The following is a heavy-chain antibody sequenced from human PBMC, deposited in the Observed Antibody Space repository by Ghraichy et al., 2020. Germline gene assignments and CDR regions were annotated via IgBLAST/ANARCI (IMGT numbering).Heavy chain of an antibody. D-gene: IGHD4-17*01. CDR2: IYYSGST. CDR3: ARVNGAYDAFDI. J-gene: IGHJ3*02. V-gene: IGHV4-59*01. CDR1: GGSISSYY. Sequence: LETLSLTCTVSGGSISSYYWSWIRQPPGKGLEWIGYIYYSGSTNYNPSLKSRVTISVDTSKNQFSLKLSSVTAADTAVYYCARVNGAYDAFDIWGQGTMVTVSS.